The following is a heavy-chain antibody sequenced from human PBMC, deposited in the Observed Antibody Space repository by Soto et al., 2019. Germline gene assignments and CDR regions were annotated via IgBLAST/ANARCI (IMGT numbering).Heavy chain of an antibody. Sequence: QVQLVQSGAEVKKPGASVKVSCKASGYTFTDFGLSWVRQAPGQGLEWMGWVRPNSGNADYSQKIRDRVTMTTDASTTTVYLELRNLRSDDTGVYFCARGRITVWSGGFDSWGQGTLVTVSP. D-gene: IGHD3-16*01. CDR1: GYTFTDFG. V-gene: IGHV1-18*01. CDR3: ARGRITVWSGGFDS. CDR2: VRPNSGNA. J-gene: IGHJ4*02.